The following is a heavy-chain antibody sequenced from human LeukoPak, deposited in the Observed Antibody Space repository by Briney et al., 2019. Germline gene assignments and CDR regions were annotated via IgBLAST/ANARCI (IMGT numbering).Heavy chain of an antibody. CDR2: INPNSGGT. D-gene: IGHD2-2*01. V-gene: IGHV1-2*02. Sequence: ASVKVSCKASGYTFTGYYMHWVRQAPGQGLEWMGWINPNSGGTNYAQKFQGRVTMSRDTSISTAYMELSRLRSDDTAVYYCARDRPSFGVCSRTSCPDSDAFDIWGQGTMVTVSS. J-gene: IGHJ3*02. CDR3: ARDRPSFGVCSRTSCPDSDAFDI. CDR1: GYTFTGYY.